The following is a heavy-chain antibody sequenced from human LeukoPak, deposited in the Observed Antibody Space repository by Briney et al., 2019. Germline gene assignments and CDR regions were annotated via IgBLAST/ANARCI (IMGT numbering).Heavy chain of an antibody. CDR2: IYTSGST. Sequence: SETLSLTCTVSGGSISSYYWSWIRQPAGKGLAWIGRIYTSGSTNYNPSLKSRVTMSVDTSKNQFSLKLSSVTAADTAVYYCARDSAGSSWESNWFDPWGQGTLVTVSS. J-gene: IGHJ5*02. V-gene: IGHV4-4*07. CDR1: GGSISSYY. CDR3: ARDSAGSSWESNWFDP. D-gene: IGHD6-13*01.